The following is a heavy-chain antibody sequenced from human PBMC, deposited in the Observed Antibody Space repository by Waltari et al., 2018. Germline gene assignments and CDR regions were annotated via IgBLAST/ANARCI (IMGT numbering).Heavy chain of an antibody. V-gene: IGHV3-9*01. Sequence: EVQLVESGGGLVQPGRSLRLSCAASGFTFDDYAMHWVRQAPGKGLEWVSGISWNRGSIGYADSVKGRFTISRDNAKNSLYLQMNSLRAEDTALYYCAKDRSYYYYGMDVWGQGTTVTVSS. CDR2: ISWNRGSI. CDR1: GFTFDDYA. J-gene: IGHJ6*02. CDR3: AKDRSYYYYGMDV.